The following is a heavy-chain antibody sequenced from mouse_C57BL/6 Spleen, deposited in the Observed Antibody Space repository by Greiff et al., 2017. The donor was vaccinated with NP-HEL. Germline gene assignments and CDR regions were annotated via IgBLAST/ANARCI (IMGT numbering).Heavy chain of an antibody. Sequence: VQLQESGPGLVQPSPSLSITCTASGFSLTSYGVHWVRQSPGKGLEWLGVIGSGGSTDYNAAFISRLSISKDKSKSQVLFKMNSLQADYTAIYYCGRKEDDYDGFAYWGQGTLVTVSA. CDR2: IGSGGST. CDR1: GFSLTSYG. D-gene: IGHD2-4*01. CDR3: GRKEDDYDGFAY. J-gene: IGHJ3*01. V-gene: IGHV2-2*01.